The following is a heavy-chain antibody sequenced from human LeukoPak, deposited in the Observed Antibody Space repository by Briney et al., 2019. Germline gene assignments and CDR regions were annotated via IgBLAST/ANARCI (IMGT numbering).Heavy chain of an antibody. Sequence: SETLSLTCAVYGGSFSGYYWSWIRQPPGKGLEWIGEINHSGSTNYNPSLKSRVTISVDTSKNQFSLKLSSVTAADTAVYYCARLHTIAAAGSNWFDPWGQGTLVTVSS. J-gene: IGHJ5*02. V-gene: IGHV4-34*01. CDR1: GGSFSGYY. D-gene: IGHD6-13*01. CDR3: ARLHTIAAAGSNWFDP. CDR2: INHSGST.